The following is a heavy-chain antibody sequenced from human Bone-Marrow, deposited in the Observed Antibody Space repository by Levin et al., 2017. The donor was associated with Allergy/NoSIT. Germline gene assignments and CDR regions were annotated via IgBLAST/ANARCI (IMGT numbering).Heavy chain of an antibody. CDR2: IYSGGST. CDR1: GSTVSSDY. Sequence: PGGSLRLSCAASGSTVSSDYMSWVRQAPGKGLEWVSVIYSGGSTYYADSVKGRFIISRDNSKNTVYLQMNTLRVDDTAVYYCARDHYSNSWYGYWGQGTLVTVSS. J-gene: IGHJ4*02. D-gene: IGHD6-13*01. V-gene: IGHV3-66*01. CDR3: ARDHYSNSWYGY.